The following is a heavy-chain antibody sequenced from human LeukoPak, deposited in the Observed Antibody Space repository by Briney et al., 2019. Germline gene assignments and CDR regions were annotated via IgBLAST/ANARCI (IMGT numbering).Heavy chain of an antibody. CDR1: GFTFSSYG. Sequence: PGGSLRLSCAASGFTFSSYGMSWVRQAPGKGLEWVSAISGSGGSTYYADSVKGRFTISRDNSKNTLYLQMNSLRAEDTAVYYCAKPRGEWELLFDAFDIWGQGTMVTVSS. CDR3: AKPRGEWELLFDAFDI. D-gene: IGHD1-26*01. V-gene: IGHV3-23*01. J-gene: IGHJ3*02. CDR2: ISGSGGST.